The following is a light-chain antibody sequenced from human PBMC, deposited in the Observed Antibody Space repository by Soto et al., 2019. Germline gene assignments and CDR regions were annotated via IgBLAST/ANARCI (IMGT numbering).Light chain of an antibody. CDR2: NSY. Sequence: QSVLTQPPSASGTPGQRVTISCSGSSSNIGSKTVNWYQQLPGTVPKLLIYNSYQRPSGVPDRFSASKSGTSASLAISGLQSEDEADYYCSSWEASLNGYVFGTGTKVNVL. CDR1: SSNIGSKT. J-gene: IGLJ1*01. CDR3: SSWEASLNGYV. V-gene: IGLV1-44*01.